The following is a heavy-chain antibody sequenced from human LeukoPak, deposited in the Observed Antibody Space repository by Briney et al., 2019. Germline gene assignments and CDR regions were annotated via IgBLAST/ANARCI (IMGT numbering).Heavy chain of an antibody. CDR2: ISYAGSNI. CDR1: GFTFSSYA. J-gene: IGHJ4*02. CDR3: AKDRYSGSYLQTGPCAH. Sequence: PGGSLRLSCAASGFTFSSYAMHWVRQAPGKGLEWVAVISYAGSNIHYADSVKGRFTISRDNSKNTLYLQMNSLRAEDTAVYYCAKDRYSGSYLQTGPCAHWGQGTLVTVSS. D-gene: IGHD1-26*01. V-gene: IGHV3-30*04.